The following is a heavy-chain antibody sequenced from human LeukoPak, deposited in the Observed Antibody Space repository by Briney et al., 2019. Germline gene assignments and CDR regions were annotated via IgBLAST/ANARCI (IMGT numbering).Heavy chain of an antibody. CDR1: GFTFSSYW. CDR3: SADPGDY. CDR2: INQDGSEK. D-gene: IGHD7-27*01. V-gene: IGHV3-7*01. J-gene: IGHJ4*02. Sequence: GGSLRLSCAASGFTFSSYWMSWVRQAPGKGLEWVANINQDGSEKYYVDSVEGRFNISRDNARNSLYLQMNSLGADDTAVYFCSADPGDYWGQGTLVSVSS.